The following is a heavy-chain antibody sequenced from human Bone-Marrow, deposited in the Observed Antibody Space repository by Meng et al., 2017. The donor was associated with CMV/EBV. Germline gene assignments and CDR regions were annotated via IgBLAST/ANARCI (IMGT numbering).Heavy chain of an antibody. V-gene: IGHV3-30-3*01. D-gene: IGHD3-10*01. Sequence: GGSLRLSCAASGFTFSSYAMHWVRQAPGKGLEWVAVISYDGSNKYYADSVKGRFTISRDNSKNTLYLQMNSLRAEDTAVYYCARVSVDYYYGMDVWGQGTTVTVSS. CDR2: ISYDGSNK. CDR3: ARVSVDYYYGMDV. CDR1: GFTFSSYA. J-gene: IGHJ6*02.